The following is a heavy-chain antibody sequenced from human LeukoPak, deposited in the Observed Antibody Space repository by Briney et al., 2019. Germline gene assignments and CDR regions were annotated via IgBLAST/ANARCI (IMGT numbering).Heavy chain of an antibody. CDR2: IYDSGST. J-gene: IGHJ3*02. CDR3: ARDCRGGSCYGAFDI. CDR1: GASIRSGDYY. V-gene: IGHV4-30-4*01. Sequence: SETLSLTCTVPGASIRSGDYYWSWIRQPPGKGPEWIGYIYDSGSTYYNPSLKSRITISVDTSENRFSLKLSSGTATDTAVYYCARDCRGGSCYGAFDIWGQGTMVTVSS. D-gene: IGHD2-15*01.